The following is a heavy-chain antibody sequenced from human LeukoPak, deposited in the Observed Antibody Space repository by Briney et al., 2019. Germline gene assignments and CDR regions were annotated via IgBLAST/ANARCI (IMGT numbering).Heavy chain of an antibody. D-gene: IGHD3-3*01. V-gene: IGHV4-38-2*02. CDR1: DYSISSGYY. J-gene: IGHJ3*02. CDR2: MYHSGST. Sequence: SETLSLTCTVSDYSISSGYYWGWTRQSPGKGLEWIGSMYHSGSTYYNPPLNSRVTISVDTSKNQFSLKLSSVTAADTAVYYCARSPTFFGVPNAAFDIWGQGTMVTVSS. CDR3: ARSPTFFGVPNAAFDI.